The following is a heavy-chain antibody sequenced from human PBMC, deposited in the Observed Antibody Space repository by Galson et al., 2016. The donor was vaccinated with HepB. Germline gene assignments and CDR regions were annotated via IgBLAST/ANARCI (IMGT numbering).Heavy chain of an antibody. CDR2: ISSSGTYI. CDR3: ARSSDQYDSRGYYYGEEWFDP. V-gene: IGHV3-21*04. Sequence: SLRLSCAASGFAFRTYSMNWVGQTPGKGLEWVSSISSSGTYIYYADSLKGRFTISRDNAKNSLYLQMNSLRAEDTAVYYCARSSDQYDSRGYYYGEEWFDPWGKGTLVTVSS. J-gene: IGHJ5*02. D-gene: IGHD3-22*01. CDR1: GFAFRTYS.